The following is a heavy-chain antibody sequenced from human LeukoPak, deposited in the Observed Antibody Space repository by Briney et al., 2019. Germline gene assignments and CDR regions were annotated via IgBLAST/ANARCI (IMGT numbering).Heavy chain of an antibody. Sequence: SETLSGTCAVYGGSFSGYYWSWIRQPPGKGLEWIGEINHSGSTNYNPSLKSRVTISVDTSKNQFSLKLSSVTAADTAVYYCARGFTRFVYWGQGTLVTVSS. CDR3: ARGFTRFVY. D-gene: IGHD3-10*02. CDR2: INHSGST. J-gene: IGHJ4*02. V-gene: IGHV4-34*01. CDR1: GGSFSGYY.